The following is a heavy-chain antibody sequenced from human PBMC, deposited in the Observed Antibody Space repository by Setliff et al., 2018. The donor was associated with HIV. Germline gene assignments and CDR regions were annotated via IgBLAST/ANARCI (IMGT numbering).Heavy chain of an antibody. CDR3: ARKDWAVAALEY. V-gene: IGHV3-72*01. D-gene: IGHD6-19*01. CDR2: VRKKVNSYTT. J-gene: IGHJ4*02. Sequence: PGGSLRLSCAASGFMFSDHYMDWVRQAPGKGLEWVGRVRKKVNSYTTDYSPSLKSRVTISADTSKNQVSLKLTSVTAADSAVYYCARKDWAVAALEYWGQGTLVTVSS. CDR1: GFMFSDHY.